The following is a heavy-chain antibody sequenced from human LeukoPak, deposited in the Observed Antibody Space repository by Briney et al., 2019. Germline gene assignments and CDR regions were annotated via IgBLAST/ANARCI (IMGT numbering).Heavy chain of an antibody. J-gene: IGHJ3*02. CDR1: GGSISSSSYY. CDR3: ARLEVFRDYYDSSGPHDAFDI. D-gene: IGHD3-22*01. Sequence: PSETLSLTCTVSGGSISSSSYYWGWIRQPPGKGLEWIGSIYYSGSTYYNPSLKSRATISVDTSKNQFSLKLSSVTAADTAVYYCARLEVFRDYYDSSGPHDAFDIWGQGTMVTVSS. V-gene: IGHV4-39*01. CDR2: IYYSGST.